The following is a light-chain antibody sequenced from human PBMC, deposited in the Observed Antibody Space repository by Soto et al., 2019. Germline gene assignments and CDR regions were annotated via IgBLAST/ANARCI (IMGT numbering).Light chain of an antibody. CDR1: SSNIGSNY. J-gene: IGLJ1*01. V-gene: IGLV1-47*01. Sequence: QSVLTQPPSASGTPGQRVTISCSGSSSNIGSNYVYWYQQLPGTAPKLLIYRNNERPSGVPDRFSGSKSGTSASLAISGIRSEDEADYSCSAWDDSLSGIVFGTATKLTVL. CDR3: SAWDDSLSGIV. CDR2: RNN.